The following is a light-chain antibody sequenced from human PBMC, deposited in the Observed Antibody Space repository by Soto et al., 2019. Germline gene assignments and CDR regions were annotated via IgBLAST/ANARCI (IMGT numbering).Light chain of an antibody. Sequence: QSALTQPPSASGSPGQSVTISCTGTSSDVGGYNCVSWYQQHPGKAPKLMIYEVSKRPSGVPDRFSGSKSGNTASLTVSGLQAEDEADYYCSSHADSNNAFVFGTGTKLTVL. J-gene: IGLJ1*01. V-gene: IGLV2-8*01. CDR3: SSHADSNNAFV. CDR2: EVS. CDR1: SSDVGGYNC.